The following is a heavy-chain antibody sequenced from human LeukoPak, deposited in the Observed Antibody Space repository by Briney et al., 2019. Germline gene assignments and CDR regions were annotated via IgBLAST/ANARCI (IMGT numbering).Heavy chain of an antibody. Sequence: GGSLRLSCAASGFTFSSHWVTWVRQAPGKGLEWVANIKQDGSEKNYVDSVKGRFTISRDNAKNSLYLQVNSLRAEDTAVYYCAKDPEISILDYWGQGTLVPVSS. J-gene: IGHJ4*02. CDR2: IKQDGSEK. CDR3: AKDPEISILDY. CDR1: GFTFSSHW. V-gene: IGHV3-7*03.